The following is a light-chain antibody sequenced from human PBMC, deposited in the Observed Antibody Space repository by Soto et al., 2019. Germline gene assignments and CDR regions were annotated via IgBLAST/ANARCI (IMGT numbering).Light chain of an antibody. CDR1: QSVSSY. V-gene: IGKV3-11*01. CDR3: HQRSIWWT. Sequence: EIVLTQSSATLSMSPGERATLSCRASQSVSSYLAWYQQKPGQAPRLLIYDASNRATGIPARFSGSGSGTDFTLTISSLEPEDFAVYYCHQRSIWWTFGQGTKVDIK. J-gene: IGKJ1*01. CDR2: DAS.